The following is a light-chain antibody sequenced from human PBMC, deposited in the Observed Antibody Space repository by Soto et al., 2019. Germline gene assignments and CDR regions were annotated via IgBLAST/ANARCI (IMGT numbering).Light chain of an antibody. V-gene: IGLV1-51*01. J-gene: IGLJ2*01. CDR2: DNN. CDR1: TSKIANNY. CDR3: VTWDSSLSAGHVV. Sequence: QSVLTQPPSMSAAPGQKVTISCSRSTSKIANNYVSWYQQLPGTAPKLLIYDNNKRPSGIPDRFSGSKSGTSATLDITGLQTGDEADYFCVTWDSSLSAGHVVFGGGTKLTVL.